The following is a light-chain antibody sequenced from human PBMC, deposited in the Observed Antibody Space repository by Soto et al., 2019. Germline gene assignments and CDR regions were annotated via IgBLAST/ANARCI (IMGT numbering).Light chain of an antibody. V-gene: IGKV2-28*01. CDR2: LGS. Sequence: DIVMTQSPLSLPVTPGEPASISCRSSQSLLHSNGYNYLDWYLQKPGQSPLLLIYLGSNRASGVPDRFSGSGSGTDFTLKISRVEAEDVGVYYCMQNLQTPPFTFGPGTKVEIK. CDR1: QSLLHSNGYNY. J-gene: IGKJ3*01. CDR3: MQNLQTPPFT.